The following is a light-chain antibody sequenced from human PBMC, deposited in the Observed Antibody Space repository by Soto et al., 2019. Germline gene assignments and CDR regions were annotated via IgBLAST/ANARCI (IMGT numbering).Light chain of an antibody. V-gene: IGKV3-15*01. CDR3: QQYNNWPPWT. CDR2: GAS. Sequence: EIVMTQSPATLSLSPGERATLSCRASQSVSSNLAWYQQKPGQAPRRLIYGASTRSTGIPARFSGSGSGTEFSLTIISLLSEDFVVYYCQQYNNWPPWTFGQGTKVEIK. J-gene: IGKJ1*01. CDR1: QSVSSN.